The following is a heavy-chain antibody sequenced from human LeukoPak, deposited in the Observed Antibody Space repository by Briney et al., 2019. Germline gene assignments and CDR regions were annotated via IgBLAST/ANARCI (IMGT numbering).Heavy chain of an antibody. CDR2: IYYSGST. J-gene: IGHJ4*02. CDR1: GGSISSGSYY. V-gene: IGHV4-39*07. Sequence: SETLSLTCTVSGGSISSGSYYWSWIRQPPGKGLEWIGSIYYSGSTYYNPSLKSRVTISVDTSKNQFSLKLSSVTAADTAVYYCARGAGSFDYWGQGTLVTVSS. CDR3: ARGAGSFDY.